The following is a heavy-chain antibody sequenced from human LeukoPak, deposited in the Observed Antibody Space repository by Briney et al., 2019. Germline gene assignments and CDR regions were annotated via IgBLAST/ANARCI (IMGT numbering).Heavy chain of an antibody. CDR1: GGSFSGYY. CDR3: ARGNYYDSSGYIV. Sequence: TSETLSLTCAVYGGSFSGYYWSWIRQPPGKGLEWIGEINHSGSTNYNPSLKSRVTISVDTSKNQFSLKLSSVTAADTAAYYCARGNYYDSSGYIVWGQGTLVTVSS. D-gene: IGHD3-22*01. J-gene: IGHJ4*02. V-gene: IGHV4-34*01. CDR2: INHSGST.